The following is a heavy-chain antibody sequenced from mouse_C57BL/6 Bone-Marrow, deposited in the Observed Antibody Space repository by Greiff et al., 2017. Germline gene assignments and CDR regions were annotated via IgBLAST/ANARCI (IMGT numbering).Heavy chain of an antibody. CDR1: GYTFTSYG. CDR2: IYPRSGNT. Sequence: QVQLQQSGAELARPGASVKLSCKASGYTFTSYGISWVKQRTGQGLEWIGEIYPRSGNTSYNEKFKGKATLTADKSSSTAYMELRSLTSEDSAVYFCARGRWLLNAMDYWGQGTSVTVSS. CDR3: ARGRWLLNAMDY. D-gene: IGHD2-3*01. J-gene: IGHJ4*01. V-gene: IGHV1-81*01.